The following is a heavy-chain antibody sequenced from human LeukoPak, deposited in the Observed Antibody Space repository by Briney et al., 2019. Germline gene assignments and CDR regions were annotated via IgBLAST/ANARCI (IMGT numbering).Heavy chain of an antibody. CDR2: INPNSGDT. Sequence: ASVKVSCKASGYTFTAFRMHWVRQAPGQGLEWMGRINPNSGDTNYAQKFQGRVTMTRDTSISTAYVELSRLRSDDTAVYYCARDYCSSTSCLFDYWGQGTLVSVSS. J-gene: IGHJ4*02. V-gene: IGHV1-2*06. CDR3: ARDYCSSTSCLFDY. CDR1: GYTFTAFR. D-gene: IGHD2-2*01.